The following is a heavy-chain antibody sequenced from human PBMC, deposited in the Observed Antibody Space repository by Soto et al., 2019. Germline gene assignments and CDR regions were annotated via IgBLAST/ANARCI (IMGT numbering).Heavy chain of an antibody. D-gene: IGHD6-6*01. J-gene: IGHJ4*02. CDR2: IYSGGTT. CDR1: GFTVSYNY. Sequence: EVQLAETGGGLIQPGGSLRLSCATSGFTVSYNYMTWVRQAPGKGLEWVSMIYSGGTTYYADSVKGRFTISRDKSKNTMYLQMNSLRAEDTAIYYCARASTGRQGAYWGQGTLVTVSS. V-gene: IGHV3-53*02. CDR3: ARASTGRQGAY.